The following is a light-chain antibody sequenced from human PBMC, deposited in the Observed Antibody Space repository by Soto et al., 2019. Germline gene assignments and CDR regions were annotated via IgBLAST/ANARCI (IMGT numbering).Light chain of an antibody. CDR2: EVS. V-gene: IGLV2-14*01. Sequence: QSALTQPASVSGSPGQSITISCTGTSSDVGGYNYVSWYQHHPGKAPKVMIYEVSNRPSGVSNRFSGSKSGNTASLTISGLQAEDEADYYCSSYTGSSTPVFGGGTKVTVL. J-gene: IGLJ3*02. CDR1: SSDVGGYNY. CDR3: SSYTGSSTPV.